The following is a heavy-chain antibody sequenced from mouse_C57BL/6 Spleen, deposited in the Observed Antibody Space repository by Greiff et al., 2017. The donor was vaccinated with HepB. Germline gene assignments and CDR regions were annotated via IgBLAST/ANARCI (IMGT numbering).Heavy chain of an antibody. D-gene: IGHD2-14*01. CDR1: GYTFTSYW. Sequence: VQLQQPGTELVKPGASVKLSCKASGYTFTSYWMHWVKQRPGQGLEWIGNINPSNGGTNYNEKFKSKATLTVDKSSSTAYMQRSSLTSEDSAVYYCARSEVSRPYFDYWGQGTTLTVSS. CDR2: INPSNGGT. J-gene: IGHJ2*01. CDR3: ARSEVSRPYFDY. V-gene: IGHV1-53*01.